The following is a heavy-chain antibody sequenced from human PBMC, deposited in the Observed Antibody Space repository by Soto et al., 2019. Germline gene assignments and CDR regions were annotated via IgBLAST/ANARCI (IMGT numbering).Heavy chain of an antibody. D-gene: IGHD6-13*01. CDR1: GYTLTSYY. J-gene: IGHJ4*02. CDR3: ARADTGYSSSWYGH. Sequence: ASVKVSCKASGYTLTSYYIHWVRQAPGQGFEWMGIINPSRGSTSYAQKFEGTVTMTRDTSTSTVYVELRSLRSEDTAGYYCARADTGYSSSWYGHWGQEILVRVSS. V-gene: IGHV1-46*01. CDR2: INPSRGST.